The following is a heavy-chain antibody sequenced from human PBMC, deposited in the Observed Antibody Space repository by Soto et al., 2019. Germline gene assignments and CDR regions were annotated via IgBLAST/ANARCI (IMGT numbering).Heavy chain of an antibody. CDR3: ARDLVVVITTGNYYGMDV. J-gene: IGHJ6*04. CDR1: GYTFTSYG. Sequence: ASVKVSCKASGYTFTSYGISWVRQAPGQGLEWMGWISAYNGNTNYAQKLQGRVTMTTDTSTSTAYMELRSLRSDDTAVYYCARDLVVVITTGNYYGMDVWGKGTTATVSS. V-gene: IGHV1-18*01. D-gene: IGHD3-22*01. CDR2: ISAYNGNT.